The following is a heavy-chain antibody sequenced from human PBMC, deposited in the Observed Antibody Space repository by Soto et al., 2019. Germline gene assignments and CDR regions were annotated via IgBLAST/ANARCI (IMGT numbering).Heavy chain of an antibody. D-gene: IGHD6-19*01. V-gene: IGHV4-39*01. J-gene: IGHJ4*02. Sequence: SETLSLTCTVSGGSISSSSYCWGWIRQPPGKGLEWIGNICYSGSTYYNPSLKSRVTISVDTSKNQFTLQLSSVTAADTAVYYCARGGRIAVAGTLSFDYWGQGTLVTVSS. CDR2: ICYSGST. CDR3: ARGGRIAVAGTLSFDY. CDR1: GGSISSSSYC.